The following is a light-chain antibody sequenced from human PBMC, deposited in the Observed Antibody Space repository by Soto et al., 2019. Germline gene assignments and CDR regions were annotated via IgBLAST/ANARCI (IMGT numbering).Light chain of an antibody. CDR2: GAS. V-gene: IGKV3-20*01. Sequence: EIVLTQSPGTLSLSPGERATLSCRASQSVSSSYLAWYQQNAGQAPRLLIYGASSRATGIPDRFSGSGSGTDFTLTISRLEPEDFAVYYCLQYGTFPRTFGQGTKVDI. J-gene: IGKJ1*01. CDR3: LQYGTFPRT. CDR1: QSVSSSY.